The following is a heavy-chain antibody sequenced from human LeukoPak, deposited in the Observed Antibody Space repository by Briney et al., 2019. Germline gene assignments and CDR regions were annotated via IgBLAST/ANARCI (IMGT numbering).Heavy chain of an antibody. CDR3: ARDYGSYYDSSGEPAFDI. V-gene: IGHV1-18*01. CDR1: GYTFTSYG. CDR2: ISAYNGNT. J-gene: IGHJ3*02. D-gene: IGHD3-22*01. Sequence: AASVKVSCKASGYTFTSYGISWVRQAPGQGLEWMGWISAYNGNTNYAQKLQGRVTMTTDTSTSTAYMELRSLRSDDTAVCYCARDYGSYYDSSGEPAFDIWGQGTMVTVSS.